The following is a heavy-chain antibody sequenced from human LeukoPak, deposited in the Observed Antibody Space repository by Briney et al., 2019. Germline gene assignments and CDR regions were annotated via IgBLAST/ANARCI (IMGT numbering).Heavy chain of an antibody. CDR2: IYHSGST. V-gene: IGHV4-38-2*02. J-gene: IGHJ4*02. CDR1: GYSISSGYY. Sequence: SETLSLTCTVSGYSISSGYYWGWIRQPPGKGLEWIGSIYHSGSTYYNPSLKSRVTISVDTSKNQFSLKLSSVTAADTAVYYCARDSIGELSLSWGQGTLVTVSS. D-gene: IGHD3-16*01. CDR3: ARDSIGELSLS.